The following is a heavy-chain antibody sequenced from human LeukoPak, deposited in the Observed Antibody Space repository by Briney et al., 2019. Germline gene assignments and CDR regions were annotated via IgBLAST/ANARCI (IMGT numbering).Heavy chain of an antibody. J-gene: IGHJ5*02. Sequence: SETLSLTCAVYGGSFSGYYWSWIRQPPGKGLEWIGEINHSGSTNYNPSLKSRVTISVDTSKNQFSLKLSSVTAADTAVYYCARESQYQLPPGWFDPWGQGTLVTVSS. CDR3: ARESQYQLPPGWFDP. CDR1: GGSFSGYY. CDR2: INHSGST. D-gene: IGHD2-2*01. V-gene: IGHV4-34*01.